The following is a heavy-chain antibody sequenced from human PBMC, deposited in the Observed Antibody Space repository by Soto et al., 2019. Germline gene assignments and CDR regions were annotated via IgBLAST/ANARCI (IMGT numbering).Heavy chain of an antibody. CDR2: ISGSGGST. D-gene: IGHD6-13*01. CDR1: GFTFSSYA. J-gene: IGHJ6*02. CDR3: AKDSFVFRVEYSSRRGMDV. V-gene: IGHV3-23*01. Sequence: GGSLRLSCAASGFTFSSYAMSWVRQAPGKGLEWVSAISGSGGSTYYADSVKGRFTISRDNSKNTLYLQMNSLRAEDTAVYYCAKDSFVFRVEYSSRRGMDVWGQGTTVTVSS.